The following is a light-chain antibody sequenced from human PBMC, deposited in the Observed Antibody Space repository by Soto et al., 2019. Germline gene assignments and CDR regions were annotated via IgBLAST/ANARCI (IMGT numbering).Light chain of an antibody. Sequence: QPVLTQPPSVSGAPGQRVTISCTGSSSNIGAGYDVHWYQHLPGTAPKLLIYGNSNRPSGVPDRFSGSKSGTSASLAITGLQAEDEADYYCQSYDSSLSGFWVLGGGTKLTVL. CDR1: SSNIGAGYD. CDR2: GNS. V-gene: IGLV1-40*01. CDR3: QSYDSSLSGFWV. J-gene: IGLJ3*02.